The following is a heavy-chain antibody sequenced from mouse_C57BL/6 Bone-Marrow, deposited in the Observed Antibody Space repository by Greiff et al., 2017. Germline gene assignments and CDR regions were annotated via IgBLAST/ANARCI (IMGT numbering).Heavy chain of an antibody. V-gene: IGHV1-39*01. J-gene: IGHJ3*01. D-gene: IGHD1-1*01. CDR3: ARLTTTVVAEAY. Sequence: VQLQQSRHELVKPGASVKISCKAPGYSFTDYNMNWVKQSNGKSLEWIGVINPNYGTTSYNQKFKGKATLTVDQSSSTAYMQLNSLTSEVSSVYYCARLTTTVVAEAYWGQRALVTVSA. CDR2: INPNYGTT. CDR1: GYSFTDYN.